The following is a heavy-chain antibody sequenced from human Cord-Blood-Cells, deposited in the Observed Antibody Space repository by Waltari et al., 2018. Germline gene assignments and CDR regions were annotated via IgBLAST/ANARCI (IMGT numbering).Heavy chain of an antibody. CDR3: AGQGERLAFDI. V-gene: IGHV3-30*01. CDR2: IXYDGXXK. J-gene: IGHJ3*02. CDR1: GFTFSSSA. Sequence: QVQLVESGGGVVQPGRSLRLSCAASGFTFSSSAMHWVRQAPGKGREXXAVIXYDGXXKYXADSVKGXFTISRDNSKNTLYLQMNSLRAEDTAVYYCAGQGERLAFDIWGQGTMVTVSS. D-gene: IGHD1-26*01.